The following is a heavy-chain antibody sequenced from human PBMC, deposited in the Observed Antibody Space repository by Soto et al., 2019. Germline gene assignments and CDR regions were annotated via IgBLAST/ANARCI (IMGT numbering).Heavy chain of an antibody. J-gene: IGHJ4*02. V-gene: IGHV4-30-4*08. Sequence: PSETLSLTCTVSGGSIGSSVYFWSWIRQPPGKGLEWIGFISYTGSAYYNPSLKSRAAISVDTSKNQFSLKLTSVTAADAAVYYCARRYGPGFDYWGQGTLVTVSS. CDR3: ARRYGPGFDY. CDR2: ISYTGSA. CDR1: GGSIGSSVYF. D-gene: IGHD4-17*01.